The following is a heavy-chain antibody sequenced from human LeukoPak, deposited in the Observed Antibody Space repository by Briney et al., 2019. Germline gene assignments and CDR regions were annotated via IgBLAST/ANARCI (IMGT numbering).Heavy chain of an antibody. V-gene: IGHV1-46*01. D-gene: IGHD3-10*01. Sequence: GASVNVSCKASGYTFTSNYMHWVRQAAGQGLERMGIINPSGGSTSYAQKFQGRVTMTRDTSTSTVYMELSSLRSEDTAVYYCARELDSYYYGSGSQGNWGQGTLVTVSS. CDR3: ARELDSYYYGSGSQGN. CDR2: INPSGGST. CDR1: GYTFTSNY. J-gene: IGHJ4*02.